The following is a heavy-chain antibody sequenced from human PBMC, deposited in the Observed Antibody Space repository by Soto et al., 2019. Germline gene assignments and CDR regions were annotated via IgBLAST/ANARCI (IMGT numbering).Heavy chain of an antibody. CDR2: ISAHNGNT. CDR3: RRGGNGDN. CDR1: GYAFTTYG. Sequence: QVHLVQSGAEVKKPGASVKVSCKGSGYAFTTYGITWVRQAPGQGLEWMGWISAHNGNTNYAQKLQGRVTVTRDTPTSTANMGRGGLRPDATAWNSLRRGGNGDNGGKGALVPSPQ. D-gene: IGHD1-1*01. V-gene: IGHV1-18*01. J-gene: IGHJ4*02.